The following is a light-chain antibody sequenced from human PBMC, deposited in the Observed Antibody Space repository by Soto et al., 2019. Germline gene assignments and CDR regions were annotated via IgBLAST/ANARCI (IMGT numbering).Light chain of an antibody. CDR1: NIGAYS. Sequence: SYELTQPPSVSVAPGQTARITCGGNNIGAYSVYWYQQKSGQAPVLVVYDDTNRPSGIPGRFSGSKSGTSASLAITGLQAEDEADYYCQSYDSSLSGSRVWVFGGGTKLTVL. CDR2: DDT. V-gene: IGLV3-21*02. CDR3: QSYDSSLSGSRVWV. J-gene: IGLJ3*02.